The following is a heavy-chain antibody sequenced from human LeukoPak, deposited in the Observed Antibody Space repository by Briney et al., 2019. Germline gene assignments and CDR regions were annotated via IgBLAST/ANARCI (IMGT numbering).Heavy chain of an antibody. CDR2: IYYSGST. Sequence: SETLSLTCTVSGGSISSSSYYWGWIRQPPGKGLEWIGSIYYSGSTYYNPSLKSRVTISVDTSKNQFSLKLSSVTAADTAVYYCARDWREYYDSSGQTDYWGQGTLVTVSS. D-gene: IGHD3-22*01. CDR1: GGSISSSSYY. J-gene: IGHJ4*02. V-gene: IGHV4-39*07. CDR3: ARDWREYYDSSGQTDY.